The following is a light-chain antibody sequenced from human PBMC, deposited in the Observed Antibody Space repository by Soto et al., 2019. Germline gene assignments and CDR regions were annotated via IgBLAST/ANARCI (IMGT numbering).Light chain of an antibody. J-gene: IGKJ4*01. CDR3: QQYSDSPLT. V-gene: IGKV4-1*01. CDR2: RAS. CDR1: QSLLCTSNNKYC. Sequence: DIVMTQSPDSLAVSLGERATINCKSSQSLLCTSNNKYCLSWFQQKPGQPPKLLIYRASTRESGVPDRFSGSGSGTDFTLTISRLQAEDVAVYYCQQYSDSPLTFRGGTKVEI.